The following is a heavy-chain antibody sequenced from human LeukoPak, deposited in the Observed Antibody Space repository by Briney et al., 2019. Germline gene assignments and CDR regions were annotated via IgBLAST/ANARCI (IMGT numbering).Heavy chain of an antibody. CDR2: IYYSGST. V-gene: IGHV4-59*08. CDR3: ARGSWYFDY. Sequence: ETPSLTCTVSGGSMSSHYWSWIRQPPGKGLELIGYIYYSGSTTYNPSLKSRVTISADTSKNQVSLKLSSVTAADTAVYYCARGSWYFDYWGQGTLVTVSS. J-gene: IGHJ4*02. CDR1: GGSMSSHY. D-gene: IGHD6-13*01.